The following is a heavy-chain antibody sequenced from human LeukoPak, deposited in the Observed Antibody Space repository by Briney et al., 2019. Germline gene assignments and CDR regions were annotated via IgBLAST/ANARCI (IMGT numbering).Heavy chain of an antibody. D-gene: IGHD4-11*01. J-gene: IGHJ6*03. V-gene: IGHV4-59*01. Sequence: PSETLSLTGTVSGGSISSYYWSWIRKPPGKGLEWIGYIYYSGSTNYNPSLKSRVTISVDTSKNQFSLKLSSVTAADTAVYYCARYSNYGDYYYYYMDVWGKGTTVTVSS. CDR2: IYYSGST. CDR1: GGSISSYY. CDR3: ARYSNYGDYYYYYMDV.